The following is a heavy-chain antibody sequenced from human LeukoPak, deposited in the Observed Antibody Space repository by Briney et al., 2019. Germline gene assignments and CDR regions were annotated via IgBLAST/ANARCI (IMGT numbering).Heavy chain of an antibody. V-gene: IGHV4-59*01. CDR1: GGSISSYY. D-gene: IGHD5-24*01. CDR3: ARDQRRDYFDY. J-gene: IGHJ4*02. Sequence: SETLSLTCTVSGGSISSYYWSWIRQPPGKGLAWIGYIYYSGSTNYNPSLKSRVTISVDTSKNQFSLKLSSVTAADTAVYYCARDQRRDYFDYWGQGTLVTVSS. CDR2: IYYSGST.